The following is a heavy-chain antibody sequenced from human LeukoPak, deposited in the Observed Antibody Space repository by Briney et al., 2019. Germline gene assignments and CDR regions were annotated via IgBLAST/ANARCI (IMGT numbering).Heavy chain of an antibody. V-gene: IGHV3-7*01. CDR2: IKQDGSEK. CDR3: VSFYEAY. D-gene: IGHD2/OR15-2a*01. CDR1: GFTSSTYW. Sequence: GGSLRLSCAASGFTSSTYWMSWVRQAPGEGLEWVGNIKQDGSEKYYVDSAKGRFTISKDNAKNTVYLQMNNLRAEDTAVYYCVSFYEAYWGRGTLVTVSS. J-gene: IGHJ4*02.